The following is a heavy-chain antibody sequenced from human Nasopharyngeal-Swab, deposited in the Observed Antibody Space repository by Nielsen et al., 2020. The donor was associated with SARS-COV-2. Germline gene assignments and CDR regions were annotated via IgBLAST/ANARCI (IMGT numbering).Heavy chain of an antibody. CDR1: GFTFSSYR. CDR2: ISSSSSYI. D-gene: IGHD2-2*01. J-gene: IGHJ5*02. V-gene: IGHV3-21*04. CDR3: ARDGVSRDIVVVPAASNWFDP. Sequence: GESLQISCAASGFTFSSYRMNWVRQAPGKGLEWVSSISSSSSYIYYADSVKGRFTISRDNAKNSLYLQMNSLRAEDTAVYYCARDGVSRDIVVVPAASNWFDPWGQGTPVTVSS.